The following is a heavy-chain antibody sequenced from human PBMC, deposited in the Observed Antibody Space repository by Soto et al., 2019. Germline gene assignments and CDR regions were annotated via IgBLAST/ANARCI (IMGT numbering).Heavy chain of an antibody. CDR1: GGSISSGGYY. D-gene: IGHD4-17*01. CDR2: IYYSGST. CDR3: ERGWATVTGPGDI. J-gene: IGHJ3*02. V-gene: IGHV4-31*01. Sequence: QVQLQESGPGLVKPSQTLSLTCTVSGGSISSGGYYWSWIRQHPGKGLEWIGYIYYSGSTYYNPSLTILVTRSGATSKNQFSLKLSSVTAADTAVYYCERGWATVTGPGDIWGQGTMVTFSS.